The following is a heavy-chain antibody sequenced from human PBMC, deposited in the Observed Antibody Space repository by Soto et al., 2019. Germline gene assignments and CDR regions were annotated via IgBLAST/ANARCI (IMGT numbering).Heavy chain of an antibody. CDR2: ISAYNVNT. CDR3: ARVIAAAGNDWFDY. J-gene: IGHJ5*01. V-gene: IGHV1-18*01. CDR1: GYTFTSYG. D-gene: IGHD6-13*01. Sequence: GASVKVSCKASGYTFTSYGISWVRQAPGQGLEWMGWISAYNVNTNYAQKLQGRVTMTTDTSTSTAYMELRSLRSDDTAVYYCARVIAAAGNDWFDYWGQGTLVTVSS.